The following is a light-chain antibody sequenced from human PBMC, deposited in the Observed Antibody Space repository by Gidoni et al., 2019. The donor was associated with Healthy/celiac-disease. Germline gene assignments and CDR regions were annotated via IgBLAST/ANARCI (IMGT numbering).Light chain of an antibody. Sequence: QSVLTQPPSVSGAPGQRVTIPCTGSSSNIGAGYDVHWYQQLPGTPPKLLIYGTSNRPSGVPDRFSGSKSGTSASLAITGLQAEDEADYYCQSYDSSLRVFGGGTKLTVL. J-gene: IGLJ2*01. V-gene: IGLV1-40*01. CDR2: GTS. CDR3: QSYDSSLRV. CDR1: SSNIGAGYD.